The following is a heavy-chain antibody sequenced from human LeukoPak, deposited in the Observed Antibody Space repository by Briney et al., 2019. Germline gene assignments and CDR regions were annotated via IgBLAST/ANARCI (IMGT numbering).Heavy chain of an antibody. D-gene: IGHD1-26*01. Sequence: SETLSLTCTVSGGSISSYYWSWIRQPPGKGLEWIGYIYYSGSTSYNPSLKSRVTISVDTSKNQFSLKLSSVTAADTAVYYCARGIIVGATWGENDNWFDPWGQGTLVTVSS. CDR3: ARGIIVGATWGENDNWFDP. CDR2: IYYSGST. V-gene: IGHV4-59*01. CDR1: GGSISSYY. J-gene: IGHJ5*02.